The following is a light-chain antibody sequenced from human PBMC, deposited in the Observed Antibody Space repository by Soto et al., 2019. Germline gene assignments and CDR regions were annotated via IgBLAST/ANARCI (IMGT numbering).Light chain of an antibody. CDR2: TTN. V-gene: IGLV1-44*01. J-gene: IGLJ2*01. CDR1: RSNIGRNT. CDR3: AAWDDSLNVVV. Sequence: QSVLTQPPSASGTPGQTVTISCSGSRSNIGRNTLNWYQQLPGTAPNLLISTTNQRPSGVRDRFSGSKSGTSASLVISGLQSDDEADYYCAAWDDSLNVVVFGGGTKLTVL.